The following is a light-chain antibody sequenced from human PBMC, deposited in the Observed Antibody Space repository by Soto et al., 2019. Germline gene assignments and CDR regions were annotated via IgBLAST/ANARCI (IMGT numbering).Light chain of an antibody. CDR2: CSS. J-gene: IGKJ1*01. CDR3: QQYGSSGT. V-gene: IGKV3-20*01. CDR1: HSVSSSY. Sequence: LTHCPATLSVSPGERATLACSAIHSVSSSYLAFYQHKPCHAPRLLIYCSSISSTVIPDRFSGSGSGTDFTLTISRLEPEDFAVYYCQQYGSSGTFGQGTKVDIK.